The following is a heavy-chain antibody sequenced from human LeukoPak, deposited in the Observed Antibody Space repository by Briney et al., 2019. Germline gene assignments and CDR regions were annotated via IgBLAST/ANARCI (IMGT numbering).Heavy chain of an antibody. V-gene: IGHV1-24*01. CDR3: ATDSDPYLLGVIAFDI. J-gene: IGHJ3*02. CDR1: GYTLTELS. Sequence: ASVKVSCKVSGYTLTELSMHWVRQAPGKGLEWMGGFDPEDGETIYAQKFQGRVTMTEDTSTDTAYTELSSLRSEDTAVYYCATDSDPYLLGVIAFDIWGQGTMVTVSS. CDR2: FDPEDGET. D-gene: IGHD1-26*01.